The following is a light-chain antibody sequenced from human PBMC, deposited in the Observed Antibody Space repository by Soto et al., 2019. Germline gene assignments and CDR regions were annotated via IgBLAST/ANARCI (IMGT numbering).Light chain of an antibody. V-gene: IGLV7-43*01. CDR3: LIYDHSTWV. CDR2: STL. Sequence: QAVVTQEPSLTVSPGGTVTLTCTSSTGAVTNNYYPNWFQQKPGQAPRALIYSTLNKHSWTPARFSGSLLGGKAALTLSGVQPEDEAAYFCLIYDHSTWVFGGGTKLTVL. CDR1: TGAVTNNYY. J-gene: IGLJ3*02.